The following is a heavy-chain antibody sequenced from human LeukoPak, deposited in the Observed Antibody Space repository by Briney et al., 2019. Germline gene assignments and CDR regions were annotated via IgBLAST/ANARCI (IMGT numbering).Heavy chain of an antibody. CDR3: ARGRTYDSSGYYYRGSFYYYYYMDV. CDR1: GYTFTGYY. D-gene: IGHD3-22*01. CDR2: INPNSGGT. Sequence: ASVQVSCKASGYTFTGYYMHWVRQAPGQGLEWMGWINPNSGGTNYAQKFQGRVTMTRDTSISTAYMELSRLRSDDTAVYYCARGRTYDSSGYYYRGSFYYYYYMDVWGKGTTVTVSS. V-gene: IGHV1-2*02. J-gene: IGHJ6*03.